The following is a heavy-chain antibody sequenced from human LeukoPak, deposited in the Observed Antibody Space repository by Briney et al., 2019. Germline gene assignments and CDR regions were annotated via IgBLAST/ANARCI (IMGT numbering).Heavy chain of an antibody. D-gene: IGHD3-3*01. J-gene: IGHJ4*02. CDR3: ARDGGLGRDFWSGYNYYFDY. CDR2: ISAYNGNT. CDR1: GYTFTSYG. Sequence: GASVKVSCKASGYTFTSYGISWVRQAPGQGLEWMGWISAYNGNTNYAQKLQGRVTMTTDTSTSTAYMELSSLRSEDTAIYYCARDGGLGRDFWSGYNYYFDYWGQGTLVTVSS. V-gene: IGHV1-18*01.